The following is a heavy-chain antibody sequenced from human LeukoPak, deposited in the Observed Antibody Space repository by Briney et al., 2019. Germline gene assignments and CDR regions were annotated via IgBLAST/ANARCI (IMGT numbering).Heavy chain of an antibody. D-gene: IGHD3-22*01. Sequence: PGGSLRLSCAASGFTFSSYAMSWVRQAPGKGLEWVSAISGSGGSTYYADSVKGRFTISRDNSKNTLYLQMNSLRAKDTAVYYCASKKFSGYYVRWGQGTLVTVSS. CDR1: GFTFSSYA. V-gene: IGHV3-23*01. J-gene: IGHJ4*02. CDR2: ISGSGGST. CDR3: ASKKFSGYYVR.